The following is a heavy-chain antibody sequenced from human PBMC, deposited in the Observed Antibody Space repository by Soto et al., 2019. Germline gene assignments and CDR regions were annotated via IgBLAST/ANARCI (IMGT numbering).Heavy chain of an antibody. CDR1: GFSLSTGGVS. D-gene: IGHD3-22*01. Sequence: SGPTLVNPTQTLTLTCTFSGFSLSTGGVSVSWIRQPPGKALEWLALIDWNDDKYYTTSLKTRLTISKDTSKNQVVLTMTNMDPVDTATYYCARSYDSGGSYYPGDHYYHYAMDVWGQGTTVTVSS. CDR3: ARSYDSGGSYYPGDHYYHYAMDV. CDR2: IDWNDDK. V-gene: IGHV2-70*01. J-gene: IGHJ6*02.